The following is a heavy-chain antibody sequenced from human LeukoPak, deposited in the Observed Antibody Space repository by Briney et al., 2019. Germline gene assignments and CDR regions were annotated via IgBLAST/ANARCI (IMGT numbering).Heavy chain of an antibody. CDR3: ARESAVGPFDY. CDR1: GGSISSYY. D-gene: IGHD6-13*01. V-gene: IGHV4-59*01. CDR2: LYYSGST. J-gene: IGHJ4*02. Sequence: SETLSLTCTVSGGSISSYYWSWIRKPPGKGLEWIGYLYYSGSTNYNPSLKSRVTISVDTSKNQFSLKLTSLTAADTAVYYCARESAVGPFDYWGQGTLVSVST.